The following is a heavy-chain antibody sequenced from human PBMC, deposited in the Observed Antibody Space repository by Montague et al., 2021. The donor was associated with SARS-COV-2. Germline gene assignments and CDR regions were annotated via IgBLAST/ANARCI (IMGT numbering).Heavy chain of an antibody. CDR3: ATLSRRTAAGTRDYFGLDV. V-gene: IGHV4/OR15-8*01. CDR2: MVHSGTL. D-gene: IGHD6-13*01. CDR1: GDSISTSTW. J-gene: IGHJ6*02. Sequence: SETLSLTCRVSGDSISTSTWCTWVRPSPGKGLVWFVEMVHSGTLNYNPSLKSRVSISVDKSNNQFSLRLSSLIAADTAVYYCATLSRRTAAGTRDYFGLDVWGPGTTLVVS.